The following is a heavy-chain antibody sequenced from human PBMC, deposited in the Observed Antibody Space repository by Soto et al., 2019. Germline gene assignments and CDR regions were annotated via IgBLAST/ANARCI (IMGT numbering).Heavy chain of an antibody. CDR3: XXXRYFDVSGGCANF. V-gene: IGHV3-23*01. CDR2: ISGSGWQT. J-gene: IGHJ2*01. CDR1: GFTFNSYV. Sequence: EVRIMESGGGFLQPGGSQRLSCVASGFTFNSYVMSWVRQTPEKGLEWVSAISGSGWQTYYAQSVQGRFTISRDNSKSTVYLHMNSLRAEDSGXXXXXXXRYFDVSGGCANFWGRGTXXTVSX. D-gene: IGHD3-9*01.